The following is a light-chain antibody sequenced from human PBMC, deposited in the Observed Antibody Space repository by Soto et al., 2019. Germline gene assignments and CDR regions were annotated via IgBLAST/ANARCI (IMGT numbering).Light chain of an antibody. V-gene: IGKV3-20*01. CDR3: QQYGSSRWT. CDR2: GAS. Sequence: EIVLTQSPGTLSLSPGERATLSCRASQSVSSSSLAWYQQKPGQTPRLLIYGASSRATGIPDRFSGSGSGTVFTLTISRREPEDFAVYYCQQYGSSRWTFGQGTKVEIK. J-gene: IGKJ1*01. CDR1: QSVSSSS.